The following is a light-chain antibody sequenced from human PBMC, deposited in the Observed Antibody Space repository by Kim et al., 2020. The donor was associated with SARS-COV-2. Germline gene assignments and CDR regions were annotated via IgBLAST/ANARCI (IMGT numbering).Light chain of an antibody. J-gene: IGLJ2*01. CDR3: LLSYSGPVV. CDR1: TGAVTSGHY. CDR2: DTN. V-gene: IGLV7-46*01. Sequence: PGGTDTLTCGSSTGAVTSGHYPYWFQQKPGQAPRTLIYDTNNKHSWTPARFSGSLLGGKAALTLSGAQPEDEAEYYCLLSYSGPVVFGGGTQLTVL.